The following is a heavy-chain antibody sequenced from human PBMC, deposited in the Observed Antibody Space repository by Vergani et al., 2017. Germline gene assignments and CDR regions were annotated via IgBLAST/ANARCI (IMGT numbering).Heavy chain of an antibody. D-gene: IGHD6-19*01. J-gene: IGHJ5*02. CDR2: IYYSGST. Sequence: QLQLQESGPGLVKPSETLSLTCTVSGGSISSSNYYWGWIRQPPGKGLEWIASIYYSGSTYYNPSLKSRVTISVDTSKNQFSLKLSSVTAADTAVYFCARHSTVEWLVKLGWIDPGGQGILVTVSS. CDR3: ARHSTVEWLVKLGWIDP. CDR1: GGSISSSNYY. V-gene: IGHV4-39*01.